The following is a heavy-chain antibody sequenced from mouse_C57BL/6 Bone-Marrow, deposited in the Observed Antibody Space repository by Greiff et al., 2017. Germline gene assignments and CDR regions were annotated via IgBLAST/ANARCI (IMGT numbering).Heavy chain of an antibody. CDR3: AIVILRRYAMDY. J-gene: IGHJ4*01. V-gene: IGHV1-74*01. Sequence: VQLQQPGAELVKPGASVKVSCKASGYTFTSYWMHWVKQRPGQGLEWIGRIHPSDSDTNYKQKFKGKATLTVDKSSSTADMQLSSLTSEDSAVYYCAIVILRRYAMDYWGQGTSVTVSS. D-gene: IGHD2-4*01. CDR2: IHPSDSDT. CDR1: GYTFTSYW.